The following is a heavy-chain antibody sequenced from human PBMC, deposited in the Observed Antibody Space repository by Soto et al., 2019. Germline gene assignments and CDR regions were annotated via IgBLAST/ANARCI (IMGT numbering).Heavy chain of an antibody. V-gene: IGHV3-23*01. CDR2: ITGSGGNT. CDR3: AKMYGPGAYFFNS. Sequence: RRLSCAASGFAFSSHALNWVRQAPGKGLEWVATITGSGGNTYSADSVKGRFAISRDNSKNTLYLQMNSLRAEDTALYYCAKMYGPGAYFFNSWGHGTLVTVSS. CDR1: GFAFSSHA. J-gene: IGHJ4*01. D-gene: IGHD2-8*01.